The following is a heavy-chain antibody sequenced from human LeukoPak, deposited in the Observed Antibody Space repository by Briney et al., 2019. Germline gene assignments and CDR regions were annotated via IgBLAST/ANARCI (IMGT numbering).Heavy chain of an antibody. J-gene: IGHJ5*02. CDR2: IKSKTDGGTT. V-gene: IGHV3-15*01. CDR3: TTDVSSYDFWSGYYSGS. Sequence: KPGGSLRLSCAASGFTFSNAWMSWVRQAPGKGLEWVGRIKSKTDGGTTDYAAPVKGRFTISRDDSKNTLYLQMNSPKTEDTAVYYCTTDVSSYDFWSGYYSGSWGQGTLVTVSS. CDR1: GFTFSNAW. D-gene: IGHD3-3*01.